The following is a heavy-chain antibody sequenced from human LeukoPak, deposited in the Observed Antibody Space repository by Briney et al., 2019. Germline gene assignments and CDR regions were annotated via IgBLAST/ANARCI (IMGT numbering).Heavy chain of an antibody. J-gene: IGHJ5*02. V-gene: IGHV1-2*02. CDR2: IDPRTGGT. CDR3: TRDVMMGYQQGYFDP. D-gene: IGHD3-16*01. CDR1: GYSFIDYY. Sequence: ASVKVSCKASGYSFIDYYIHWVRQAPGQGRACMGWIDPRTGGTREEGKFKGRVAMTVEPSIATAYREFSGWNSDDTAMYFWTRDVMMGYQQGYFDPCGQGTLGTVSS.